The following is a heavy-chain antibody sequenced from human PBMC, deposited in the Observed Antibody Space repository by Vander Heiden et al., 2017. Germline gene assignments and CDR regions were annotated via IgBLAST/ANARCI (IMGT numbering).Heavy chain of an antibody. Sequence: EVPLLESGGGLVQPGGSLRLSCAASGFPFSSYAMGWVREAPGKGLEWVSAISGSGGSTYYADSVKGRFTISRDNSKNTLYLQMNSLRAEDTAVYYCANFRTYYFDYWGQGTLVTVSS. D-gene: IGHD1-7*01. CDR3: ANFRTYYFDY. CDR2: ISGSGGST. V-gene: IGHV3-23*01. J-gene: IGHJ4*02. CDR1: GFPFSSYA.